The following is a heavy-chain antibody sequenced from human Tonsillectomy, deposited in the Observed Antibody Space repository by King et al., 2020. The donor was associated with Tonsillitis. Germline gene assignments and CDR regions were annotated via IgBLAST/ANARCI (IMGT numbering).Heavy chain of an antibody. V-gene: IGHV3-23*04. D-gene: IGHD3-10*01. CDR2: ISGSGGSP. J-gene: IGHJ5*02. CDR1: GFTFNNYA. Sequence: VQLVESGGGLVQPGGSLRLSCAASGFTFNNYAMSWVRQAPGKGLEWVSAISGSGGSPYYADSVKGRFTISRDNSKNTLYLQMNSLRAEDTAVYDCAKLVYARGFIISGWFDPWGQGTLVTVSS. CDR3: AKLVYARGFIISGWFDP.